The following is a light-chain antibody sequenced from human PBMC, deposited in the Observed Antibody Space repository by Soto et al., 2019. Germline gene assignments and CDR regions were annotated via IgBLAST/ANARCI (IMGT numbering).Light chain of an antibody. CDR3: QEYIQWPPGM. CDR1: QFVSSR. Sequence: DIVVTQSPATLSASPGERVTLSCRASQFVSSRLAWYQQRPAQVPRLLIYDTSTRAPGISARFSGSGSGTEFTPTISSLQSEDFPVYYCQEYIQWPPGMFGPGTTVDIK. V-gene: IGKV3-15*01. J-gene: IGKJ1*01. CDR2: DTS.